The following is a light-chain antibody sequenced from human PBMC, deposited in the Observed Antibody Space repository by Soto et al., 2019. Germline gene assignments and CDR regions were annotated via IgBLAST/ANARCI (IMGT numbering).Light chain of an antibody. Sequence: IQMTQSPSSVSASVGDTVTITCRASQGIGSWLAWYHQIPGKAPKLPIYSASSLQSGTPSRFTGRGSGAAFTLTITNLQPEDVGAYHCQQASSFPLTFGGGTKVDIK. V-gene: IGKV1-12*01. CDR1: QGIGSW. CDR2: SAS. J-gene: IGKJ4*01. CDR3: QQASSFPLT.